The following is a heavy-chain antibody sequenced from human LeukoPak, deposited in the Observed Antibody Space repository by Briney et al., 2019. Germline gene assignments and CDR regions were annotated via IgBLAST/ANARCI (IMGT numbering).Heavy chain of an antibody. Sequence: PSETLSLTCAVYGGSFRDYYWSWIRQPPGKGLEWIGDINHSGSTNYNPSLKSRVSISVDTSKNQFSLKLSSVTAADTAVYYCASQRMTVMVRDYWGQGTLVTVSS. J-gene: IGHJ4*02. V-gene: IGHV4-34*01. D-gene: IGHD5-18*01. CDR1: GGSFRDYY. CDR3: ASQRMTVMVRDY. CDR2: INHSGST.